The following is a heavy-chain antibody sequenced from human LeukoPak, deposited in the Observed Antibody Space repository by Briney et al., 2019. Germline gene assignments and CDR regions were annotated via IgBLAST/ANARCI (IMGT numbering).Heavy chain of an antibody. D-gene: IGHD5-12*01. J-gene: IGHJ6*02. V-gene: IGHV3-7*01. CDR2: IKQDGSEK. CDR3: ARDSNWLRLGYYGMDV. Sequence: GGSLRLSCAASGFTFSSYWMSWVRQAPGKGLEWVANIKQDGSEKYYVDSVKGRFTISRDNAKNSLYLQMNSLRAEDTAVYYCARDSNWLRLGYYGMDVWGQGTTVTVSS. CDR1: GFTFSSYW.